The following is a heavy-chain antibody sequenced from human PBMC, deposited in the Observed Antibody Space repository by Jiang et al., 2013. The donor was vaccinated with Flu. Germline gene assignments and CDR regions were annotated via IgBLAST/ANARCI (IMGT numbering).Heavy chain of an antibody. CDR1: GFTFSSYG. CDR3: AREETYYYDSSGYPDY. Sequence: GVVQPGRSPRLSCAASGFTFSSYGMHWVRQAPGKGLEWVAVIWYDGSNKYYADSVKGRFTISRDNSKNTLYLQMNSLRAEDTAVYYCAREETYYYDSSGYPDYWGQGTLVTVSS. CDR2: IWYDGSNK. D-gene: IGHD3-22*01. V-gene: IGHV3-33*01. J-gene: IGHJ4*02.